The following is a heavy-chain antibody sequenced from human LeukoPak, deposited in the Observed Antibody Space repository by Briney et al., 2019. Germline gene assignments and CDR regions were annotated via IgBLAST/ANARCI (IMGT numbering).Heavy chain of an antibody. V-gene: IGHV4-38-2*02. CDR3: ARYRYFYDSSGYGRAFEI. J-gene: IGHJ3*02. Sequence: SETLSLTCTVSGYSISSGYYWGWIRQPPGKGLEWIGSIYYSGSTYYNPSLKSRVTISVDTSKNQFSLKLSSVTAADTAVYYCARYRYFYDSSGYGRAFEIWAQGTVVTVSS. CDR1: GYSISSGYY. D-gene: IGHD3-22*01. CDR2: IYYSGST.